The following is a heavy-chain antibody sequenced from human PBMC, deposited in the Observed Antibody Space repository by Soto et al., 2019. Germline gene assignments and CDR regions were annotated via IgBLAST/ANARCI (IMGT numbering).Heavy chain of an antibody. CDR3: ARVVRGYSGYDSNWFDP. Sequence: GGSLRLSCAASGFTFSSYSMDWVRQAPGKGLEWVSSISSSSSYIYYADSVKGRFTTSRDNAKNSLYLQMNSLRAEDTAVYYCARVVRGYSGYDSNWFDPWGQGTLVTVS. CDR2: ISSSSSYI. J-gene: IGHJ5*02. D-gene: IGHD5-12*01. CDR1: GFTFSSYS. V-gene: IGHV3-21*01.